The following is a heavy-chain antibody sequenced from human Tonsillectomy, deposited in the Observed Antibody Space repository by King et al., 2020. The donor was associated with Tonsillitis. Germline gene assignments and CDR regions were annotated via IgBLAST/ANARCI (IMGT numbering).Heavy chain of an antibody. CDR1: GFTFNDYA. D-gene: IGHD6-13*01. CDR3: ARDHTAAGTVDY. V-gene: IGHV3-30*01. CDR2: ISYDGALG. Sequence: VQLVESGGGGVQPGRSLRLSGAASGFTFNDYAMHLVRQAPGKGLEWVAVISYDGALGYYADSVKGRLTISRDNSKNTLYLQMNSLRAEDTAVYYCARDHTAAGTVDYWGQGTLVTVSS. J-gene: IGHJ4*02.